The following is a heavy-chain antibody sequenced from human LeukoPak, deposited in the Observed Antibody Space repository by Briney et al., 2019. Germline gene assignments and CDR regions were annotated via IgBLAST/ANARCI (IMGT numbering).Heavy chain of an antibody. CDR3: ARVFGLDSSVYSPDY. CDR2: INPNSGGT. V-gene: IGHV1-2*02. J-gene: IGHJ4*02. CDR1: GYAFTGYY. D-gene: IGHD3-22*01. Sequence: ASVKVSCKAPGYAFTGYYMHWVRQAPGQGLEWMGWINPNSGGTNYAQKFQGRVTMTRDTSISTAYMELSRLRSDDTAVYYCARVFGLDSSVYSPDYWGQGTLVTVSS.